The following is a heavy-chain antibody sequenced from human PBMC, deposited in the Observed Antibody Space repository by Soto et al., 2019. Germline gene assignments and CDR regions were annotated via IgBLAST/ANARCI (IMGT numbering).Heavy chain of an antibody. D-gene: IGHD3-9*01. J-gene: IGHJ3*02. CDR3: ARSSDWSDARDI. V-gene: IGHV3-30*04. CDR1: GFPFSDYS. Sequence: QVRLVESGGGVVQPGGSLRLSCTASGFPFSDYSVHWVRQAPGKGLQWLAIIAYDGSNTYYDDSVRGRFIISRDNSKNTLYLQMNGLRPDDTAVYSCARSSDWSDARDIWGQGTMVTVSS. CDR2: IAYDGSNT.